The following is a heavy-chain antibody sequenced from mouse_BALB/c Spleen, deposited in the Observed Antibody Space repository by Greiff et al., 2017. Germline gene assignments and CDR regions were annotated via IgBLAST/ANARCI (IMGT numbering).Heavy chain of an antibody. V-gene: IGHV5-4*02. CDR3: ARDGNYEAWFAY. D-gene: IGHD2-4*01. CDR2: ISDGGSYT. CDR1: GFTFSDYY. J-gene: IGHJ3*01. Sequence: DVMLVESGGGLVKPGGSLKLSCAASGFTFSDYYMYWVRQTPEKRLEWVATISDGGSYTYYPDSVKGRFTISRDNAKNNLYLQMSSLKSEDTAMYYCARDGNYEAWFAYWGQGTLVTVSA.